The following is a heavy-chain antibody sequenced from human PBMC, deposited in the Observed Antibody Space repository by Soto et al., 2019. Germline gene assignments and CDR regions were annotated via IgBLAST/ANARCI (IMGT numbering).Heavy chain of an antibody. Sequence: GGSLRLSCAASGFTFSSYGMHWVRQAPGKGLEWVAVISYDGSNKYYADSVKGRFTISRDNSKNTLYLQMNSLRAEDTAVYYCAKAPYCGGDCYSDVFDYWGQGTLVTVSS. CDR1: GFTFSSYG. D-gene: IGHD2-21*02. CDR3: AKAPYCGGDCYSDVFDY. V-gene: IGHV3-30*18. J-gene: IGHJ4*02. CDR2: ISYDGSNK.